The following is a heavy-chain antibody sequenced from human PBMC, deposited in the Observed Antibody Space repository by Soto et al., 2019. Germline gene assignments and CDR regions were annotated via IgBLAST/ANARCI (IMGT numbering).Heavy chain of an antibody. CDR1: GDSMDSFY. CDR2: IYYTGST. Sequence: SETLSLTCTVSGDSMDSFYWNWIRQPPGKGLEWIGNIYYTGSTNYNPSLKSRVSISIDPSKNQFSLQLRSVTAADTAIYYCARDATLQPWGHGTLVTVSS. V-gene: IGHV4-59*01. D-gene: IGHD2-15*01. CDR3: ARDATLQP. J-gene: IGHJ4*01.